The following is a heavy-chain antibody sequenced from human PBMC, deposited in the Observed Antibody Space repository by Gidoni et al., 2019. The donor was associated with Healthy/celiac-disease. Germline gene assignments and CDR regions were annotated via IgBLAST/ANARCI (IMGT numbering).Heavy chain of an antibody. Sequence: EVQLVASGGGLVKPGRSLRLSCTASGFTLGDYAMNWFRQAPGKGLEWVGFIRSKAYGGTTEYAASVKGRFTISRDDSKSIAYLQMNSLKTEDTAVYYCTRVRYSYGYTFDYWGQGTLVTVSS. CDR3: TRVRYSYGYTFDY. D-gene: IGHD5-18*01. CDR2: IRSKAYGGTT. J-gene: IGHJ4*02. CDR1: GFTLGDYA. V-gene: IGHV3-49*05.